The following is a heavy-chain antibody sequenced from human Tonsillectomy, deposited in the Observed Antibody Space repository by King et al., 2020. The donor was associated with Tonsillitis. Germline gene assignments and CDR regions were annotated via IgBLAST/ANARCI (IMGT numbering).Heavy chain of an antibody. J-gene: IGHJ4*02. CDR2: IHYSGST. CDR3: AREYSAFDN. V-gene: IGHV4-59*01. D-gene: IGHD5-12*01. Sequence: VQLQESGPGLVKPSETLSLTCTVSGGSISIYYWSWIRQPPGKGLEWIGYIHYSGSTSYNPSLKGRVTISVDTSKNELSLKVTSVTAADTAVYYCAREYSAFDNWGQGTLVTVSS. CDR1: GGSISIYY.